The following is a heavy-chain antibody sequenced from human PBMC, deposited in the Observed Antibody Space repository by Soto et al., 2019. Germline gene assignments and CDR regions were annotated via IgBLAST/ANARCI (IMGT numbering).Heavy chain of an antibody. V-gene: IGHV1-2*04. Sequence: EASVKVSCKASGYTFTGYYMHWVRQAPGQGLEWMGWINPNSGGTNYAQKFQGWVTMTRDTSISTAYMELSRLRSDDTAVYYCARDVRGDEAPMDYWGQGTLVTVSS. J-gene: IGHJ4*02. D-gene: IGHD3-10*01. CDR1: GYTFTGYY. CDR2: INPNSGGT. CDR3: ARDVRGDEAPMDY.